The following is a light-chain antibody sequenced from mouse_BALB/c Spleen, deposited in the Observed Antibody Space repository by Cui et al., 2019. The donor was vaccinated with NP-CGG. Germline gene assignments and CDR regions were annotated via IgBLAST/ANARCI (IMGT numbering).Light chain of an antibody. CDR2: GTN. J-gene: IGLJ1*01. CDR3: ALWYSNHWV. Sequence: QAVVSLESALTTSPGGTVTLPCRSSTWAATTSNYANCGKEKPDHLFTGLIGGTNNRAPGVPARFSGSLIGDKASLTITGAQTEDEAIYFCALWYSNHWVFGGGTKLTVL. CDR1: TWAATTSNY. V-gene: IGLV1*01.